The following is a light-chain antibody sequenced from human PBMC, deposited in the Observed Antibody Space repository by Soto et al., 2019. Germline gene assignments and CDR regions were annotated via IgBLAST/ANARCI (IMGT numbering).Light chain of an antibody. V-gene: IGLV3-21*02. CDR1: DIGGKN. Sequence: SYELTQPPSVSVAPGQTARITCGGNDIGGKNVHWYQQRPGQAPVLVVYDDSDRPSGIPERLSGSNSGNTATLTISRVEAGDEADYYCQVWDNNDDKYVFGNGTKVTVL. CDR3: QVWDNNDDKYV. J-gene: IGLJ1*01. CDR2: DDS.